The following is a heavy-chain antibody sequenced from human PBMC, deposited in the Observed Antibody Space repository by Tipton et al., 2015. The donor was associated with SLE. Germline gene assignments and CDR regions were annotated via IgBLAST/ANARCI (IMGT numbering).Heavy chain of an antibody. D-gene: IGHD6-19*01. V-gene: IGHV3-30*02. CDR2: IRYDGSNK. CDR3: AKDMDSSALGGY. J-gene: IGHJ4*02. Sequence: SLRLSCAASGFTFSSYWMHWVRQAPGKGLEWVAFIRYDGSNKYYADSVKGRFTISRDNSKNTLYLQMNSLRAEDTAVYYCAKDMDSSALGGYWGQGTLVTVSS. CDR1: GFTFSSYW.